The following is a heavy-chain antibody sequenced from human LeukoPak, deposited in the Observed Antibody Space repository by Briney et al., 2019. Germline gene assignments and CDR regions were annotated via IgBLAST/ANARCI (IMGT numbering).Heavy chain of an antibody. J-gene: IGHJ4*02. Sequence: GGSLRLSCAASGFTFSSYSMNWVRQAPGKGLEWVSCISSSSSTIYYADSVKGRFTISRDNAKNSLYLQMNSLRAEDTAVYYCARVTVEVVPYFDYWGQGTLVTVSS. CDR3: ARVTVEVVPYFDY. CDR2: ISSSSSTI. CDR1: GFTFSSYS. D-gene: IGHD3-22*01. V-gene: IGHV3-48*01.